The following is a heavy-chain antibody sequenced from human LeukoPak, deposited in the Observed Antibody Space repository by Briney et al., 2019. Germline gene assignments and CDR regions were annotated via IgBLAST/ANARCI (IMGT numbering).Heavy chain of an antibody. CDR3: AKSGYNRFDY. D-gene: IGHD5-24*01. Sequence: GGSLRLSCAASGFTFSRYGMHWVRQAPGKGLEWVAVISYDGSNKYYADSVKGRFTISRDNSKNTLYLQMNSLRVEDTAVYYCAKSGYNRFDYWGQGTLVTVSS. CDR2: ISYDGSNK. J-gene: IGHJ4*02. CDR1: GFTFSRYG. V-gene: IGHV3-30*18.